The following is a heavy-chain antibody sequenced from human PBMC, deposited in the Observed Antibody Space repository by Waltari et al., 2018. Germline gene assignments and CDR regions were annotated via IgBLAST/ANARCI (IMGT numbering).Heavy chain of an antibody. V-gene: IGHV1-2*02. CDR2: SETDSGGN. J-gene: IGHJ6*03. D-gene: IGHD3-3*01. Sequence: QVQLVQSGAEVKRVGASVKVSCKTSGYIFTDHYMHWVRQAPGQGLDWRGGSETDSGGNGRSQKFQGRVSMSSDTSITTVYMELRTLTSDDTAIYYCAKNRFLDDNHYIDVWGKGTTVTVSS. CDR3: AKNRFLDDNHYIDV. CDR1: GYIFTDHY.